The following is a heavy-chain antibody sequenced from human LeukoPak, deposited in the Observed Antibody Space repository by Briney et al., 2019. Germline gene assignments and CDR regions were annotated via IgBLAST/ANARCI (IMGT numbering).Heavy chain of an antibody. CDR1: GFTFSSYA. J-gene: IGHJ4*02. CDR3: ARLLSGN. D-gene: IGHD2-15*01. V-gene: IGHV3-30-3*01. CDR2: ISYDGSNK. Sequence: GGSLGLSCAASGFTFSSYAMHWVRQAPGKGLEWVAVISYDGSNKYYADSVKGRFTISRDNSKNTLYLQMNSLRAEDTAVYYCARLLSGNWGQGTLVTVSS.